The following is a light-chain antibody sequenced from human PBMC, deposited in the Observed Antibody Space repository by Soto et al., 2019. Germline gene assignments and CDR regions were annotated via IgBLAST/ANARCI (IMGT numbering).Light chain of an antibody. CDR3: SSYTTSGTPV. V-gene: IGLV2-14*01. CDR1: SCDVGGYNY. J-gene: IGLJ3*02. Sequence: QSVLTQPASVSGSPGQSITISCTGTSCDVGGYNYLSWYQQHPGKAPRVMIYEVSNRPSGVSNRFSGSKSGNTAFLTIAGLQAEDEADYFCSSYTTSGTPVFGGGTKLTVL. CDR2: EVS.